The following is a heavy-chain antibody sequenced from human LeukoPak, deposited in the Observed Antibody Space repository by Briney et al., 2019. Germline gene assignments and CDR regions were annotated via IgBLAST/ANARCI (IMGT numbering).Heavy chain of an antibody. J-gene: IGHJ4*02. V-gene: IGHV4-39*01. Sequence: SETLSLTCTVSGGSISSSSYYWGWIRQPPGKGLEWIGSIYYSGSTYYNPSLKSRVTISVDTSKNQFSLKLSSMTAADTAVYYCARQLGYCSGGSCYSGGGFDYWAREPWSPSPQ. CDR2: IYYSGST. CDR3: ARQLGYCSGGSCYSGGGFDY. D-gene: IGHD2-15*01. CDR1: GGSISSSSYY.